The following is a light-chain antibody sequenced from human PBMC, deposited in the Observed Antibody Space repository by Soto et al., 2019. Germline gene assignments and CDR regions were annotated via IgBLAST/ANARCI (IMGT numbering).Light chain of an antibody. J-gene: IGLJ2*01. CDR3: SSYAGSNNL. Sequence: QSVLTQPPSASGSPGQSVTISCTGTSSDVGGYNYVSWYQQHPGKAPKLMIYEVTNRPSGVPDRFSGSKSGNTASLTVSGLQAEDEADYYCSSYAGSNNLFGGGTKSPS. V-gene: IGLV2-8*01. CDR2: EVT. CDR1: SSDVGGYNY.